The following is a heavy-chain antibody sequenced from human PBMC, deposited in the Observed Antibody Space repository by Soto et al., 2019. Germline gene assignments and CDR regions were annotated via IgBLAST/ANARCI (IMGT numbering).Heavy chain of an antibody. CDR3: AKDSFDILTGYHPVISLYYGMDV. V-gene: IGHV3-30*18. J-gene: IGHJ6*02. Sequence: LRLSCAASGFTFSSYGMHWVRQAPGKGLEWVAVISYDGSNKYYADSVKGRFTISRDNSKNTLYLQMNSLRAEDTAVYYCAKDSFDILTGYHPVISLYYGMDVWGQGTTVTVS. CDR1: GFTFSSYG. D-gene: IGHD3-9*01. CDR2: ISYDGSNK.